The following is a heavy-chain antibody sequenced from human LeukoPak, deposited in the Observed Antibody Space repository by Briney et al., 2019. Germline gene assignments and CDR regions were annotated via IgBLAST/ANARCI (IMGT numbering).Heavy chain of an antibody. Sequence: SETLSLTCTVSGGSISSYYWSRIRQPPGKGLEWIGEVNPSGGTDYNSSFKSRVTISIDTSKNQFSLKLNSVTAADTALYFCARADRPSSGTYGRVFDFWGQGTLVTVSS. J-gene: IGHJ4*02. D-gene: IGHD6-13*01. CDR3: ARADRPSSGTYGRVFDF. V-gene: IGHV4-59*12. CDR1: GGSISSYY. CDR2: VNPSGGT.